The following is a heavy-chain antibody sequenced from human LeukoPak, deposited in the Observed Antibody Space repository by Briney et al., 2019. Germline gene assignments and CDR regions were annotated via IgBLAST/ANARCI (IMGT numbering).Heavy chain of an antibody. CDR3: AKQEGGSSWYNWFDP. J-gene: IGHJ5*02. D-gene: IGHD6-13*01. V-gene: IGHV3-23*01. CDR1: GFTFSSYA. CDR2: ISGSGGST. Sequence: GGSLRLSCAASGFTFSSYAMSWVRQAPGKGLEWVSAISGSGGSTYYADSVKGRFTISRDNSKNTLYLQMNSLRAEDTAVYYCAKQEGGSSWYNWFDPWGQGTLVTVSS.